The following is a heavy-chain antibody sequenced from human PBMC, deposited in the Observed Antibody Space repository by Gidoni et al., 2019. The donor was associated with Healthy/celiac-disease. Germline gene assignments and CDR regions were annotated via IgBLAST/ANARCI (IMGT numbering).Heavy chain of an antibody. V-gene: IGHV3-21*01. D-gene: IGHD3-10*01. CDR1: GSTSSRYS. CDR2: ISSSSSYI. Sequence: EVQLVESGGGLVKPGGSLRFSWQPLGSTSSRYSMNWVRQAPGKGLEWVSSISSSSSYIYYADSVKGRFTISRDNAKNSLYLQMNSLRAEDTAVYYCARDPALLWFGELRGFDYWGQGTLVTVSS. CDR3: ARDPALLWFGELRGFDY. J-gene: IGHJ4*02.